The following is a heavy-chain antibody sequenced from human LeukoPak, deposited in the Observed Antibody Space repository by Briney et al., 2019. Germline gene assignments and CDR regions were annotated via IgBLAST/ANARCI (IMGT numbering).Heavy chain of an antibody. J-gene: IGHJ4*02. V-gene: IGHV3-7*01. CDR1: GFTFSSYW. D-gene: IGHD3-9*01. CDR2: IKQDGSEK. CDR3: ARGMVLRYFDWLPVYYFDY. Sequence: GGSLRLSCAASGFTFSSYWMSWVRQAPEKGLEWVANIKQDGSEKYYVDSVKGRFTISRDNAKNSLYLQMNSLRAEDTAVYYCARGMVLRYFDWLPVYYFDYWGQGTLVTVSS.